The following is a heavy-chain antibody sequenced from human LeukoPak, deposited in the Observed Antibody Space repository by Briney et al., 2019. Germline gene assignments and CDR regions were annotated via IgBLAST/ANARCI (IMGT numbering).Heavy chain of an antibody. CDR1: GGSFSGYY. D-gene: IGHD3-3*01. V-gene: IGHV4-34*01. J-gene: IGHJ6*02. Sequence: SETLSLTCAVYGGSFSGYYWSWIRQPPGKGLEWIGEINHSGSTNYNPSLKSRVTISVDTSKNQFSLKLSSVTAADTAVYYCARRFLEWSSPSNYYYYGMDVWGQGTTVTVSS. CDR2: INHSGST. CDR3: ARRFLEWSSPSNYYYYGMDV.